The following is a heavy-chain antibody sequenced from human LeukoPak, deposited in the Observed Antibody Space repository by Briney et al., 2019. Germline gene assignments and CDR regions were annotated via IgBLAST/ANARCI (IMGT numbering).Heavy chain of an antibody. CDR2: IYNSGST. Sequence: SETLSLTCAVSGGSISSYYWSWIRQPPGKGLECIGYIYNSGSTNYNPSLKSRVSISVDTSKNQFSLKLSSVTAADTAVYYCARSAIDAFDIWGQGTMVTVSS. J-gene: IGHJ3*02. D-gene: IGHD6-25*01. CDR1: GGSISSYY. V-gene: IGHV4-59*08. CDR3: ARSAIDAFDI.